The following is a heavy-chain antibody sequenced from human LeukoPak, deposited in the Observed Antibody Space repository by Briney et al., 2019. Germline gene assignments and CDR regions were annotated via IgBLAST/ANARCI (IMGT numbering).Heavy chain of an antibody. J-gene: IGHJ6*03. D-gene: IGHD5-12*01. V-gene: IGHV4-34*01. CDR1: GGSFSGYY. CDR2: INHSGST. Sequence: PSETLSLTCAVYGGSFSGYYWSWIRQPPGKGLEWIGEINHSGSTIYNPSLKSRGTISIDTSKNQFSLKLSSVTAADTAVFYCARLHRLRSGYERSYYYYCMDVWGKGTTVTISS. CDR3: ARLHRLRSGYERSYYYYCMDV.